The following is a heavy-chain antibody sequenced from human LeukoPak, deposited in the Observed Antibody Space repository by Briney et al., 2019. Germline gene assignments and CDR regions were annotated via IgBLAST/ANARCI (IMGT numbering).Heavy chain of an antibody. J-gene: IGHJ4*02. CDR3: ARDSSSYYFDY. D-gene: IGHD6-6*01. CDR2: IYTGGTT. V-gene: IGHV3-66*01. CDR1: GFTVTSNH. Sequence: GGSVRLSCKACGFTVTSNHMNWVRQAAGKGLDWVSIIYTGGTTHYADSLKDRFTISRDDSINTLYLQINSLRVEDTAVYYCARDSSSYYFDYWGQGTLVTVSS.